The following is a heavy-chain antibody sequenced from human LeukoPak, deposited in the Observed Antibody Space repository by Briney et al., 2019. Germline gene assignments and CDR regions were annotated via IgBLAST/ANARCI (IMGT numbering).Heavy chain of an antibody. D-gene: IGHD5-18*01. CDR3: AREVWIQLWLGWFDP. V-gene: IGHV4-4*07. CDR1: GGSISSYY. J-gene: IGHJ5*02. Sequence: SGTLSLTCTVSGGSISSYYWSWIRQPAGKGLEWIGRIYTSGSTNYNPSLKSRVTMSVDTSKNQFSLKLSSVTAADTAVYYCAREVWIQLWLGWFDPWGQGTLVTVSS. CDR2: IYTSGST.